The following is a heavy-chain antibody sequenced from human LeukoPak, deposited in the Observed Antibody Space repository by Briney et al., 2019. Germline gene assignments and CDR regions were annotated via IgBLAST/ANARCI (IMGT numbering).Heavy chain of an antibody. V-gene: IGHV3-23*01. CDR3: AKKAVAGHFDF. CDR1: RFTFSSYA. J-gene: IGHJ4*02. CDR2: ISGGGGST. Sequence: GGSLRPSCAASRFTFSSYAMSWVRQAPGKGLEWVSGISGGGGSTYYADSVKGRFTISRDNSKNTLYLQMNSLRAEDTAVYYCAKKAVAGHFDFWGQGTLVTVSS. D-gene: IGHD6-19*01.